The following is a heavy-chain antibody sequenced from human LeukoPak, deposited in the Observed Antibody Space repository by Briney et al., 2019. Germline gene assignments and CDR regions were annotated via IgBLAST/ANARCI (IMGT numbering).Heavy chain of an antibody. CDR1: GGTFSSYA. D-gene: IGHD1-26*01. Sequence: ASVKVSCKASGGTFSSYAISWVRQAPGQGLEWMGGIIPIFGTANYAQKFQGRVTITADESTSTAYMELSSLRSEDTAVYYCARDPPPKGGGSYSDAFDIWGQGTMVTVSS. CDR2: IIPIFGTA. J-gene: IGHJ3*02. CDR3: ARDPPPKGGGSYSDAFDI. V-gene: IGHV1-69*13.